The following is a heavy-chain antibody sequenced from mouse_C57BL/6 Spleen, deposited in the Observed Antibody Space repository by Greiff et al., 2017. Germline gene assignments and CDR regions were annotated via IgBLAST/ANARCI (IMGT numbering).Heavy chain of an antibody. V-gene: IGHV1-54*01. J-gene: IGHJ2*01. CDR3: TRRHSNFYFDY. Sequence: QVQLQQSGAELVRPGNSVKVSCKASGYAFTNYLIEWVKQRPGQGLEWIGVINPGSGGTKYNEKFKGKATLTAEKYSSTAYLQLSSLTSEDSAVYFCTRRHSNFYFDYWGQGTTLTVSS. CDR2: INPGSGGT. CDR1: GYAFTNYL. D-gene: IGHD2-5*01.